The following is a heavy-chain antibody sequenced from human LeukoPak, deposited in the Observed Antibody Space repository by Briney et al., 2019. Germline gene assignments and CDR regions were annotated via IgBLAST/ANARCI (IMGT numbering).Heavy chain of an antibody. CDR2: ISYDGSNK. CDR3: AGEPDYGDPYLDY. Sequence: PGGSLRLSCAASGFTFSSYAMHWVRPAPGKGLEGVAVISYDGSNKYYADSVKGRFTISRDNSKNTLYLQMNSLRAEDTAVYYCAGEPDYGDPYLDYWGQGTLVTVSS. D-gene: IGHD4-17*01. CDR1: GFTFSSYA. J-gene: IGHJ4*02. V-gene: IGHV3-30-3*01.